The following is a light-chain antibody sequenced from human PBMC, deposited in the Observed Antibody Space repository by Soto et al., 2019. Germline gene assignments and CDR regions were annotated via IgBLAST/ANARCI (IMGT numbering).Light chain of an antibody. CDR2: DAS. V-gene: IGKV3-15*01. CDR1: QSVRSN. J-gene: IGKJ2*01. Sequence: EIVMTQSPATLYVSPGESATLSCRASQSVRSNLAWYQQKPGQAPRLLIYDASTRATGIPARYSGSASGTEFTLTISSLQSEDFAVYYCQQYNDWPPYTFGQGTKLEIK. CDR3: QQYNDWPPYT.